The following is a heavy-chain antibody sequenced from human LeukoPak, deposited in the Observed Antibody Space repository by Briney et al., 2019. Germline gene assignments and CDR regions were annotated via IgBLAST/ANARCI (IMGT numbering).Heavy chain of an antibody. CDR1: GYTFTDYY. J-gene: IGHJ4*02. CDR3: VRDAIVRDYSYSDY. D-gene: IGHD4-11*01. CDR2: INPNSGGT. V-gene: IGHV1-2*02. Sequence: ASVKVSCKASGYTFTDYYIHWVRQVPGLGLEWMGWINPNSGGTNYAQKFQGRVTMTRDTSIRTAYMELSRLRSDDTAVYYCVRDAIVRDYSYSDYWGQGALVTVSS.